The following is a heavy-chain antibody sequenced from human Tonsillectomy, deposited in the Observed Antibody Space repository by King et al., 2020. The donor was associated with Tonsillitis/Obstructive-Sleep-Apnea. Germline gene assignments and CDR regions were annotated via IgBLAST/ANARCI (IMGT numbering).Heavy chain of an antibody. D-gene: IGHD6-13*01. CDR2: IYIGVTS. J-gene: IGHJ4*02. V-gene: IGHV3-53*01. CDR1: GFTVSGNY. CDR3: ARVFDYGTKPGIAQD. Sequence: VQLVESGGGLIQPGKSLRLSCAASGFTVSGNYMSWVRQAPGKGLEWVSLIYIGVTSSYADSVKGGFTISRDNSKNKGYLQMNSLRAEDTAVYFCARVFDYGTKPGIAQDWGQGTLVTVSS.